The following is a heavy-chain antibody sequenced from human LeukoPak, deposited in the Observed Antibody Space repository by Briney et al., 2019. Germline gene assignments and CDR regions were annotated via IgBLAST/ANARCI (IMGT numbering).Heavy chain of an antibody. CDR3: AKGSIVVMTTMYFDH. Sequence: QPGGSLRLSCAASGFTFGSYAMNWVRQIPGKGLEWVSGISGSGGSTNYADSVRGRFTISRDNSKNTVSLQMNSLTAEDTAVYFCAKGSIVVMTTMYFDHWGLGALVTVSS. D-gene: IGHD2-21*02. J-gene: IGHJ4*02. CDR2: ISGSGGST. CDR1: GFTFGSYA. V-gene: IGHV3-23*01.